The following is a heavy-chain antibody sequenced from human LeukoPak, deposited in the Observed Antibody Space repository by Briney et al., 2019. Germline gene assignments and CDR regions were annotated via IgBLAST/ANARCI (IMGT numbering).Heavy chain of an antibody. J-gene: IGHJ4*02. CDR3: AGGGSSWFFDY. V-gene: IGHV3-48*01. Sequence: GGSLRLSCAASGFTFSSYSMNWVRQAPGKGLEWVSYISSSSSTIYYADSVKGRFTISRDNAKNSLYLQMNSLRAEDTAVYYCAGGGSSWFFDYWGQGTLVTVSS. CDR2: ISSSSSTI. CDR1: GFTFSSYS. D-gene: IGHD6-13*01.